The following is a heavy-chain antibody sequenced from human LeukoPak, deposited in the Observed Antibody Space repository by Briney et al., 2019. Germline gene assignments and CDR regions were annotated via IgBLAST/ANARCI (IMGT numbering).Heavy chain of an antibody. CDR2: ISDSGGNT. CDR1: GITLSNYG. CDR3: AKRGVVIRVILVGFHKEAYYFES. D-gene: IGHD3/OR15-3a*01. J-gene: IGHJ4*02. Sequence: GGSLRLSCAVSGITLSNYGKSWVRQAPGKGLEWVAGISDSGGNTKYADSVKGRFTISRDNPKNTLYLQMNSLRAEDTAVYFCAKRGVVIRVILVGFHKEAYYFESWGQGALVTVSS. V-gene: IGHV3-23*01.